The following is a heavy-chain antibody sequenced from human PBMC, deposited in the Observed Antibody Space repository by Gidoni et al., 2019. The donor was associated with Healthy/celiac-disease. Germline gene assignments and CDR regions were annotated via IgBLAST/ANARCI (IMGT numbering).Heavy chain of an antibody. Sequence: QVQLQESGPGLVKPSQTLALTCTGSGGSISSGSCYWSWIRQPAGKGLECIGRIYTSGRTNYNPSLKSRVTMSVDTSKNQFSLKLSSVTAADTAVYYCARDTAMASLNWFDPWGQGTLVTVSS. CDR3: ARDTAMASLNWFDP. V-gene: IGHV4-61*02. J-gene: IGHJ5*02. D-gene: IGHD5-18*01. CDR1: GGSISSGSCY. CDR2: IYTSGRT.